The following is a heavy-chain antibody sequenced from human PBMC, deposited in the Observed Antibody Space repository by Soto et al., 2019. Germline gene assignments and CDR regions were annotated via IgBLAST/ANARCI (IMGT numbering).Heavy chain of an antibody. CDR3: ASSAFDDYIWGSYVY. CDR1: GGSISSGGYY. CDR2: IYYSGST. J-gene: IGHJ4*02. D-gene: IGHD3-16*01. V-gene: IGHV4-31*03. Sequence: SETLSLTCTVSGGSISSGGYYWRWIRQHPGKGLEWIGYIYYSGSTYYNPSLKSRVTISVDTSKNQFSLKLSSVTAADTAVYYCASSAFDDYIWGSYVYWGQGTLVTVS.